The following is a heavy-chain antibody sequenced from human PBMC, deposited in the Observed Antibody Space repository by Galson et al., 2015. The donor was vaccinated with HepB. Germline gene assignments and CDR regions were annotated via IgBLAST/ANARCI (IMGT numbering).Heavy chain of an antibody. Sequence: SVKVSCKASGYTFTSYDINWVRQATGQGLEWMGWMNPNTSNTAYAQKFQGRVTMARNTSISTAYMELSSLRSEDTAVYYCARGRENYYDSSGYYAHYNYGMDVWGQGTTVTVSS. D-gene: IGHD3-22*01. CDR1: GYTFTSYD. CDR2: MNPNTSNT. V-gene: IGHV1-8*01. J-gene: IGHJ6*02. CDR3: ARGRENYYDSSGYYAHYNYGMDV.